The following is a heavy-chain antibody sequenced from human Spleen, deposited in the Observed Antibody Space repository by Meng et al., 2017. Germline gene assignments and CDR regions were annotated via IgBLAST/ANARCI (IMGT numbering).Heavy chain of an antibody. CDR2: IYYSGST. CDR1: GGSISSSSYY. CDR3: AKTAHSSYYYGLDV. Sequence: GSLRLSCTVSGGSISSSSYYWGWIRQPPGKGLEWIGSIYYSGSTYYNPSLKSRVTISVDTSKNQFSLKLSSVTAADTAVYYCAKTAHSSYYYGLDVWGQGTTVTVSS. V-gene: IGHV4-39*07. J-gene: IGHJ6*02.